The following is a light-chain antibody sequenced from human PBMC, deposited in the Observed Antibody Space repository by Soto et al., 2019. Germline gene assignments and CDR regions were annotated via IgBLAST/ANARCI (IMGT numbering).Light chain of an antibody. Sequence: SYELTQPPSVSVAPGQTARLTCGGNNIGSKSVHCYQQKPGQAPVLVVYDDSYRPSGIPERFSGSNSGNTATLTISRVEAGDEADYYWQVWDSSSDHPVVFGGGTKLTVL. CDR2: DDS. CDR1: NIGSKS. J-gene: IGLJ2*01. V-gene: IGLV3-21*02. CDR3: QVWDSSSDHPVV.